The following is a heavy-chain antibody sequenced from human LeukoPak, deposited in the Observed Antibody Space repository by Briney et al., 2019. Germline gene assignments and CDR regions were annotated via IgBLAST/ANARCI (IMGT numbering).Heavy chain of an antibody. CDR1: GASVSSVSYY. CDR3: ARESSSSWYSL. CDR2: ISTSGST. V-gene: IGHV4-61*02. J-gene: IGHJ4*02. D-gene: IGHD6-13*01. Sequence: PSETLSLTCTVSGASVSSVSYYWSWIRQPAGKGLEWIGRISTSGSTNYNPSLKSRVTISVDTSKNQFSLKLSSVTAADTAVYYCARESSSSWYSLWSQGTLVTVSS.